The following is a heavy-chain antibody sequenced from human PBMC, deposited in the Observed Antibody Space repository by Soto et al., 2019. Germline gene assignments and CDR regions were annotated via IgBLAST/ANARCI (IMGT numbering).Heavy chain of an antibody. CDR3: ARTLPPVAEVVPSPRELDFDY. V-gene: IGHV4-31*03. J-gene: IGHJ4*02. CDR1: GGSINSNNYF. Sequence: QVQLQESGPGLVKPSQTLSLTCSVSGGSINSNNYFWSWIRQQPERGLQWIGYVSYSGSTRYNPSLKTRVTMLLDTSKNQFSLRLNSVTAADTAVYFCARTLPPVAEVVPSPRELDFDYWGQGTQVTVSS. CDR2: VSYSGST. D-gene: IGHD2-2*01.